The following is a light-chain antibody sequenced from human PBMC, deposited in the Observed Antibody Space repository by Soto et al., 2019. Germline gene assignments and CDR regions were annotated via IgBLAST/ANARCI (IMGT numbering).Light chain of an antibody. V-gene: IGLV1-44*01. J-gene: IGLJ3*02. CDR3: AAWDDSLNGRV. CDR1: SSNLGSNS. Sequence: QSVLTQPPSASGTPGQRVTISCSGSSSNLGSNSIDWYQQLPGKAPKLVIYTSDQRPSGVPDRFSGSKSGTSASLAISGLQSEDEADYYCAAWDDSLNGRVFGGGTKVTVL. CDR2: TSD.